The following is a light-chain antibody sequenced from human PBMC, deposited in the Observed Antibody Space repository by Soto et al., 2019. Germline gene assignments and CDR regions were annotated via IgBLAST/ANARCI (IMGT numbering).Light chain of an antibody. J-gene: IGLJ2*01. V-gene: IGLV2-14*01. Sequence: QSALTQPAYVSGSPGQSITISCTGTSSDVGGYNYVSWYQQHPGKAPKLMIYDVSNRPSGVSNRFSGSKSGNTASLTISGLQAENEADYYCSSYTSSSTLLVVFGGGTKLTVL. CDR1: SSDVGGYNY. CDR2: DVS. CDR3: SSYTSSSTLLVV.